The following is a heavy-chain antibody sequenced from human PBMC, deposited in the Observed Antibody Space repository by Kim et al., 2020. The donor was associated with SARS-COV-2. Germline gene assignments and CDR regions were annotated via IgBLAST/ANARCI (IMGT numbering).Heavy chain of an antibody. CDR3: ARDQGNYYYGSGSPTGGGMDV. D-gene: IGHD3-10*01. CDR1: GGSISSYY. Sequence: SETLSLTCTVSGGSISSYYWSWIRQPPGKGLEWIGYIYYSGSTNYNPSLKSRVTISVDTSKNQFSLKLSSVTAADTAVYYCARDQGNYYYGSGSPTGGGMDVWGQGTTVTVSS. J-gene: IGHJ6*02. V-gene: IGHV4-59*01. CDR2: IYYSGST.